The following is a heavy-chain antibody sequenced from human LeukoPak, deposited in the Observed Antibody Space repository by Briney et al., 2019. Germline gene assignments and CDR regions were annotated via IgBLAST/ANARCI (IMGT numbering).Heavy chain of an antibody. Sequence: PSETLSLTCTVSGGSLSSYYWSWIRQPPGKGLEWIGYIYYSGSTNYKPSLKSRVTISVDTSKNQFSLKLSSVTAADTAVYYCARVVFGVVITSNWFDPWGQGTLVTVSS. J-gene: IGHJ5*02. D-gene: IGHD3-3*01. CDR3: ARVVFGVVITSNWFDP. V-gene: IGHV4-59*01. CDR1: GGSLSSYY. CDR2: IYYSGST.